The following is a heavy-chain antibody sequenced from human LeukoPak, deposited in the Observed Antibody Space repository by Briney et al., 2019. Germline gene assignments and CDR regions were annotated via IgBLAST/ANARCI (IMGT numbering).Heavy chain of an antibody. CDR3: TRDPRVVDV. J-gene: IGHJ3*01. CDR2: ISPRDTYI. CDR1: GFTFSGYY. V-gene: IGHV3-11*01. Sequence: GGSLRLSCAASGFTFSGYYMTWIRQSPGRGLEWLSYISPRDTYINYADSVKGRFTISRDDATNSLYLQLNSLRDEDTAVYYCTRDPRVVDVWGQGTRVTVSS.